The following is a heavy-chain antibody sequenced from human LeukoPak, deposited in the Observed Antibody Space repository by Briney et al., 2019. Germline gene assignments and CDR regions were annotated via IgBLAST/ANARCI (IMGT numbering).Heavy chain of an antibody. Sequence: SETLSLTCAVYGGSFSGYYWSWIRQPPGKGLEWIGEINHSGSTNYNPSLKSRVTISVDTSKNQFSLKLSSVTAADTAVYYCARYSGSYYLFDYWGQGTLVAVSS. CDR3: ARYSGSYYLFDY. CDR1: GGSFSGYY. D-gene: IGHD1-26*01. V-gene: IGHV4-34*01. CDR2: INHSGST. J-gene: IGHJ4*02.